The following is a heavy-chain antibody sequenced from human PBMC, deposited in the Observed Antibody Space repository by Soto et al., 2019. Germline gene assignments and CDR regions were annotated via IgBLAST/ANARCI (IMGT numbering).Heavy chain of an antibody. CDR2: TYYRSKWYN. Sequence: PSLTHSLPCAISGDRVSSNSAAWNWIRQSPSRGLEWLGRTYYRSKWYNDYAVSVKSRITTNPNTSKNQFSLQLNPVTPQDTAVYYCGSWSIAVAADYYHGMDVWGQGTTVTVSS. D-gene: IGHD6-19*01. J-gene: IGHJ6*02. V-gene: IGHV6-1*01. CDR3: GSWSIAVAADYYHGMDV. CDR1: GDRVSSNSAA.